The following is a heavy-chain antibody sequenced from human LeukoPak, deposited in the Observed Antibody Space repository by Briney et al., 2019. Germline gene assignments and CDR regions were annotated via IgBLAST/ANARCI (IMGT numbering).Heavy chain of an antibody. J-gene: IGHJ4*02. CDR2: ISGSGGST. CDR1: GFTFSSYG. Sequence: GGSLRLSCAASGFTFSSYGMSWVRQAPGKGLEWVSTISGSGGSTYYADSVKGRFTISRDNSKNTLYLQMNSLGAEDTAVYYCAKGTSVAGIFDYFDDWGQGTLVTVSS. V-gene: IGHV3-23*01. D-gene: IGHD6-19*01. CDR3: AKGTSVAGIFDYFDD.